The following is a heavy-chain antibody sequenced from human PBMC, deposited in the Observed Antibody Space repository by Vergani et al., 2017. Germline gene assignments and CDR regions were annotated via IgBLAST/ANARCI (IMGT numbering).Heavy chain of an antibody. Sequence: QVQLVQSGAEVKKPGASVKVSCKASGYTFTYRYLHWVRQAPGQALEWMGWMNPISGNTGYAQNLQGRLTITRDTSVNTAYMELSSLTSEDMAVYYCVRAYSGRGAPHYYTYGGMDVWGPGTTVTVSS. V-gene: IGHV1-8*03. J-gene: IGHJ6*02. D-gene: IGHD1-26*01. CDR2: MNPISGNT. CDR3: VRAYSGRGAPHYYTYGGMDV. CDR1: GYTFTYRY.